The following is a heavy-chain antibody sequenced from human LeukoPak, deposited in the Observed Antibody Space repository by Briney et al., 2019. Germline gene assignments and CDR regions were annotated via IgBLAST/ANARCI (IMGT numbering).Heavy chain of an antibody. D-gene: IGHD6-13*01. J-gene: IGHJ1*01. CDR1: GYTFTSYG. CDR2: ISACNGNT. CDR3: ARDRVAAAGTDFQH. Sequence: GASVKVSCKASGYTFTSYGISWVRQAPGQGLEWMGWISACNGNTNYAQKLQGRVSMTTDTSASTAYMELRSLRSDDTAVYYCARDRVAAAGTDFQHWGQGTLVTVSS. V-gene: IGHV1-18*01.